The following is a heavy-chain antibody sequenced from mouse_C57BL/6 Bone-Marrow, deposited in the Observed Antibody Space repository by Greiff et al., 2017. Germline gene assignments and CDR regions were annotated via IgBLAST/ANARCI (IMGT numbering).Heavy chain of an antibody. CDR2: IDPANGNT. CDR1: GYNITNTY. D-gene: IGHD4-1*01. V-gene: IGHV14-3*01. Sequence: VQLKESVAELVRPGASVKLSCTASGYNITNTYMHWVKQRPEQGLEWIGRIDPANGNTKYAPKFQGKATIPADTSSNTAYLQLSSLTSEDTVIYYCARDWDAFDYWGKGTTLTVSS. J-gene: IGHJ2*01. CDR3: ARDWDAFDY.